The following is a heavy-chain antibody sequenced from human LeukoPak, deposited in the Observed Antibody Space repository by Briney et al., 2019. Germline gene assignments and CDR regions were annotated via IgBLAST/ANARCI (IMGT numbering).Heavy chain of an antibody. D-gene: IGHD3-3*01. Sequence: ASVKVSCKASGYTFTGYYRHWVRQAPGQGLEWMGWINPNSGGTNYAQKFQGRVTMTRDTSISTAYMELSRLRSDDTAVYYCARDMAYYDFWSGYSEAHYFDYWGQGTLVTVSS. CDR2: INPNSGGT. V-gene: IGHV1-2*02. CDR3: ARDMAYYDFWSGYSEAHYFDY. J-gene: IGHJ4*02. CDR1: GYTFTGYY.